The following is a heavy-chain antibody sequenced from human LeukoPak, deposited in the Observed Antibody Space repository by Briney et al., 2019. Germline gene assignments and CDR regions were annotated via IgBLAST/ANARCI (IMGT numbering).Heavy chain of an antibody. J-gene: IGHJ5*02. CDR2: IYHSGST. CDR3: ARKAHGAWFDP. Sequence: SETLSLTCAVSGGSISSSNWWSWVRQPPGKGLEWIGEIYHSGSTNYNPSLKSRVTISVDTSKNQFSLKLSSVTAADTAVYYCARKAHGAWFDPWGQGTLVTVSS. CDR1: GGSISSSNW. D-gene: IGHD3-10*01. V-gene: IGHV4-4*02.